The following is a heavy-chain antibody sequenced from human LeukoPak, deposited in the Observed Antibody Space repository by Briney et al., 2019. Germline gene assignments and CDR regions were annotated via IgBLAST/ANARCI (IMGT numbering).Heavy chain of an antibody. Sequence: GGSLRLSCAASGFTFSSHEMNWVRQAPGKGLEWVSYISSSGSTIYYADSVKGRFTISRDNAKNSLYLQMNSLRAEDTAVYCCARGPGLQLFDYWGQGTLVTVSS. D-gene: IGHD5-24*01. CDR1: GFTFSSHE. CDR3: ARGPGLQLFDY. V-gene: IGHV3-48*03. CDR2: ISSSGSTI. J-gene: IGHJ4*02.